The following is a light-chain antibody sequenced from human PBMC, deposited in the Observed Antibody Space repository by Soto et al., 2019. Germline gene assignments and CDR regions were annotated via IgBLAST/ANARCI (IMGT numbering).Light chain of an antibody. CDR3: QQYGNSRT. V-gene: IGKV3-20*01. CDR2: GAR. J-gene: IGKJ1*01. Sequence: VLTQSPGTLSLSPGERATLSCRASQSVTISYLAWFQQKPGQAPRLLIYGARSRATGVPDRFSASGSGTEFTLTISRLEPEDYAVYYCQQYGNSRTFGQGTKVDIK. CDR1: QSVTISY.